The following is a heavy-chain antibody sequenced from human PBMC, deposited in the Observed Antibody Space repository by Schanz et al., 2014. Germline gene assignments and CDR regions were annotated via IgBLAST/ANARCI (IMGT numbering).Heavy chain of an antibody. CDR1: GFTFSKYW. CDR3: ARDNYYGSGSCAY. J-gene: IGHJ4*02. CDR2: IKQDGSEK. Sequence: EEQLLQSGGGLVQPGGSLRLSCGGSGFTFSKYWMSWVRQAPGKGLEWVANIKQDGSEKYYVDAVKGRFTISRDNAKNSMYLHMKSLRGEDTAVYYCARDNYYGSGSCAYWGQGTLVTVS. V-gene: IGHV3-7*04. D-gene: IGHD3-10*01.